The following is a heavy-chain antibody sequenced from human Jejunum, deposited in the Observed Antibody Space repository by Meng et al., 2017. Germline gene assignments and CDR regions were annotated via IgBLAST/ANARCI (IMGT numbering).Heavy chain of an antibody. CDR2: SSSYNGNT. J-gene: IGHJ4*02. Sequence: ASCTSSGQKNSSDDINHQHQATRQGLEGTGMSSSYNGNTNYAQKLQGRVTMTTDTSTSTAYMELSSLRSDDTAVYYCASQSRGYIVATYWGQGTLVTVSS. V-gene: IGHV1-18*01. CDR3: ASQSRGYIVATY. CDR1: GQKNSSDD. D-gene: IGHD5-12*01.